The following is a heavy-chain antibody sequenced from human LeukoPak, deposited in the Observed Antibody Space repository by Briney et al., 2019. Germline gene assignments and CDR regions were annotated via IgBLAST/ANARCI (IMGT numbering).Heavy chain of an antibody. D-gene: IGHD2-21*02. CDR1: GLTFSSYS. CDR3: ARDEAYCGGDCYPGVRAFDI. CDR2: ISSRSSYI. V-gene: IGHV3-21*01. J-gene: IGHJ3*02. Sequence: KPGGSLRLSCAASGLTFSSYSMNWVRQAPGRGGEGGSYISSRSSYIYYGDSVKGRFTISRENDKNSLYDEMNKLRGEDTAVYYCARDEAYCGGDCYPGVRAFDIWGQGTMVTVSS.